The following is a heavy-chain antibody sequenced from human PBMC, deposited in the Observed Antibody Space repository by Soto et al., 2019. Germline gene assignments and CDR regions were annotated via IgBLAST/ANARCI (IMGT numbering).Heavy chain of an antibody. CDR1: GGSFSGYY. CDR2: INHSGTT. J-gene: IGHJ5*02. CDR3: ARVYPYGSGSYLRRPWFDP. D-gene: IGHD3-10*01. Sequence: PSETLSPTCAGYGGSFSGYYWSWIRHPPGKGLEWIGEINHSGTTNYNPSHKSRVTISVDTSKYQFSLKLSSVTAAGTAVYYCARVYPYGSGSYLRRPWFDPWGQGTLVTVSS. V-gene: IGHV4-34*01.